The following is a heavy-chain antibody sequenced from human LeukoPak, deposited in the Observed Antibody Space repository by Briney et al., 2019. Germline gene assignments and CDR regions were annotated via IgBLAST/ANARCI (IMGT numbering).Heavy chain of an antibody. J-gene: IGHJ3*02. CDR2: IYSGGST. CDR3: ARGGSYLSAFDI. CDR1: GLTVSSNS. Sequence: GGSLRLSCAASGLTVSSNSMSWVRQAPGKGLEWVSFIYSGGSTFYADSVKGRFTISRDNSKNTLYLQMNSLRAEDTAVYYCARGGSYLSAFDIWGQGTM. D-gene: IGHD1-26*01. V-gene: IGHV3-53*01.